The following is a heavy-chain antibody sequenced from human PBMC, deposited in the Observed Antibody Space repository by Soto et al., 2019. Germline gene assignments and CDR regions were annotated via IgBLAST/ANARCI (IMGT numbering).Heavy chain of an antibody. Sequence: GGSLRLSCVASGFTVSRNYMSWVRQAPGKGLGWVSVIYSGGSTYYADSVKGRFTVSRDISKNTLYLQMNSLRAEDTAVYYCARGVRDGSNFNFWGQGTLVTVSS. J-gene: IGHJ4*02. D-gene: IGHD3-16*01. CDR3: ARGVRDGSNFNF. CDR2: IYSGGST. CDR1: GFTVSRNY. V-gene: IGHV3-53*01.